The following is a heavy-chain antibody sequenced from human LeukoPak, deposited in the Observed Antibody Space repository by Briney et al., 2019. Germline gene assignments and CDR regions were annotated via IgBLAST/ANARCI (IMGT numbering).Heavy chain of an antibody. CDR1: GFTFSSYV. CDR2: ISYDGSNK. CDR3: AKLIGRQLGDY. Sequence: GGSLRLSCAASGFTFSSYVMHWVRQAPGKGLEWVALISYDGSNKYYADSVKGRFSISRDNSKDTLYLQMNSLGAEDTAVYYCAKLIGRQLGDYWGQGTLVTVSS. J-gene: IGHJ4*02. D-gene: IGHD1-26*01. V-gene: IGHV3-30*18.